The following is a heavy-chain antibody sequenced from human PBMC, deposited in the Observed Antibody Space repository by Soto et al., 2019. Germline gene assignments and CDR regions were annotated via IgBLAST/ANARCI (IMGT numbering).Heavy chain of an antibody. J-gene: IGHJ5*02. D-gene: IGHD3-10*01. Sequence: QMQLVQSGPEVRKPGTSVKVSCKASGFTFSSSALQWVRQARGQRLEWIGWIVVGSGDTNYAQKFQERVTITRDMSTSTVYMELSSLRSEDTAVYYCAARSGSYYKGPLDPWGQGTLVTVSS. V-gene: IGHV1-58*01. CDR1: GFTFSSSA. CDR2: IVVGSGDT. CDR3: AARSGSYYKGPLDP.